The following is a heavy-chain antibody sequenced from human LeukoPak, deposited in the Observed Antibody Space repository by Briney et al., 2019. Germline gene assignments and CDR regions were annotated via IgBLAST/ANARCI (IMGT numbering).Heavy chain of an antibody. Sequence: GGSLRLSCEASGFTFSDSAMSWVRQASGRGLEWVSLISASGGNSYYADSVKGRFTVSRDSSKNTLNLQMNSLRAEDTAVYYCARDIELSCWGQGTLVTVSS. CDR3: ARDIELSC. CDR2: ISASGGNS. CDR1: GFTFSDSA. V-gene: IGHV3-23*01. D-gene: IGHD1-26*01. J-gene: IGHJ4*02.